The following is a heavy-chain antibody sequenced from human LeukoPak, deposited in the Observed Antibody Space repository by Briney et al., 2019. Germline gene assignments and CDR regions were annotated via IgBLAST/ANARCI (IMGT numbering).Heavy chain of an antibody. J-gene: IGHJ6*03. CDR1: GYTFTGYY. CDR3: ARDESSYSSSWPRYYYYYMDV. D-gene: IGHD6-13*01. V-gene: IGHV1-2*02. CDR2: INPNSGGT. Sequence: ASVKVSCKASGYTFTGYYMHWVRQAPGQGLEWMGWINPNSGGTNYAQKFQGRVTMTRDTSISTAYMELSRLRSDDTAVYYCARDESSYSSSWPRYYYYYMDVWGKGTTVTISS.